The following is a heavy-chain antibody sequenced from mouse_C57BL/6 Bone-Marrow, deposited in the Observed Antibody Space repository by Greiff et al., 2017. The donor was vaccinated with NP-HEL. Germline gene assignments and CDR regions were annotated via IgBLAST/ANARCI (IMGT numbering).Heavy chain of an antibody. V-gene: IGHV3-6*01. Sequence: EVQLQQSGPGLVKPSQSLSLTCSVTGYSITSGYYWNWIRQFPGNKLEWMGYISYDGSNNYNPSLKNRISITRDTSKNQFFLKLNSVTTEDTATYYCAREGYYYGSSYDAYWGQGTLVTVSA. CDR2: ISYDGSN. CDR3: AREGYYYGSSYDAY. J-gene: IGHJ3*01. CDR1: GYSITSGYY. D-gene: IGHD1-1*01.